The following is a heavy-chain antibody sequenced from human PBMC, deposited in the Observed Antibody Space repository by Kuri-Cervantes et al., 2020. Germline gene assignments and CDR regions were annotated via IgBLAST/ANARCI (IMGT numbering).Heavy chain of an antibody. D-gene: IGHD3-16*01. CDR2: ISAYNGNT. CDR1: GYTFTSYG. CDR3: ARDGGYYGPDV. V-gene: IGHV1-18*01. J-gene: IGHJ6*02. Sequence: ASVKVSCKASGYTFTSYGISWVRQAPGQGLEWMGWISAYNGNTNYAQKLQGRLTMTRDTSTSTDYMELSSLRYDDTAVYYCARDGGYYGPDVWGQGTTVTVSS.